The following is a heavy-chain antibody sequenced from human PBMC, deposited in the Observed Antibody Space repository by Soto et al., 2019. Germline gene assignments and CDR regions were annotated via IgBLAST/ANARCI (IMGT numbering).Heavy chain of an antibody. D-gene: IGHD3-10*01. J-gene: IGHJ6*02. V-gene: IGHV3-74*02. CDR2: MNEDGGTT. CDR3: ASDLSGRADV. Sequence: EVQLVESGGGLVRPGGSLRLSCAASGFTFSSYWMHWVRQAPGKGLVWVSRMNEDGGTTDYADSVKGRFTISRDNAKNTLYLQMNSLRVEDKAVYYCASDLSGRADVWGQGTTVTVPS. CDR1: GFTFSSYW.